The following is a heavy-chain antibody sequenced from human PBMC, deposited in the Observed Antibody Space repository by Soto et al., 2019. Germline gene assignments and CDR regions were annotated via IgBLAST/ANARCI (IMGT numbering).Heavy chain of an antibody. V-gene: IGHV4-59*08. J-gene: IGHJ4*02. CDR3: ARHRYNGILSGSYQKYFFDY. CDR1: GGSVSSYY. CDR2: IYYIGST. D-gene: IGHD3-9*01. Sequence: PSETLSLTCTVSGGSVSSYYWSWIRQPPGKALEWIGYIYYIGSTNSNPSLKSRVTMSVDTSKNQLSLKLSSVTAADTAVYYCARHRYNGILSGSYQKYFFDYWGQGTLVTVSS.